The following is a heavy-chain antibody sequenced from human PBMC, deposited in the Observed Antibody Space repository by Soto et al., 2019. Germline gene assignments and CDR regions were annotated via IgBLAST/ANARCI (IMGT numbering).Heavy chain of an antibody. CDR1: GYSFTSYW. J-gene: IGHJ4*02. D-gene: IGHD3-3*01. V-gene: IGHV5-51*01. CDR2: IYPGDSDT. Sequence: GESLKISCKGSGYSFTSYWIGWVRQMPGKGLEWMGIIYPGDSDTRYSPSFQGQVTISADKSISTAYLQWSSLKASDTAMYYCARIFAYYDFWSGYPRFDYWGQGTLVTVSS. CDR3: ARIFAYYDFWSGYPRFDY.